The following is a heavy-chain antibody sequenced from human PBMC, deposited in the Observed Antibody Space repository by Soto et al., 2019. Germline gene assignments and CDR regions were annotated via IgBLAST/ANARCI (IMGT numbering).Heavy chain of an antibody. CDR1: GGSIRSHY. CDR3: ASNSGYDHFDF. V-gene: IGHV4-59*11. J-gene: IGHJ4*02. Sequence: QVQLQESGPGLVKPSETLSLTCTVSGGSIRSHYWSWLRQPPEKGLEWIGYMYHSGATNYNPSLKSRVSMSVDTSKNQFSLKLSSVTAADTAVYYCASNSGYDHFDFWGQGTLVTVSS. CDR2: MYHSGAT. D-gene: IGHD5-12*01.